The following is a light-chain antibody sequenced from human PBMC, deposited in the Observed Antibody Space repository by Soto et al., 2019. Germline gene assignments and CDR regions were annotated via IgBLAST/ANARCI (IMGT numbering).Light chain of an antibody. CDR2: GAS. CDR3: QQYGSSYPWT. J-gene: IGKJ1*01. Sequence: EILLTQPPGTLALSAGERATLSCRASQSVSSNYLAWYQQKPGQAPRLLIYGASSRATGIPDRFSGSGSGTDFTLTVRRLEPEDFAVYYCQQYGSSYPWTLGQGTKVDI. CDR1: QSVSSNY. V-gene: IGKV3-20*01.